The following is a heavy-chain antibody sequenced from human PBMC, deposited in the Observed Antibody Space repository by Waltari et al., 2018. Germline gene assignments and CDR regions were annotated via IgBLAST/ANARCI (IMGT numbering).Heavy chain of an antibody. Sequence: EVQLLESGGGLVQPGGSMRLFCAASGFTFRNYAMGWVRQAPGKGLEWVSGTTYSGGTTYYADSVKGRFTISRDNSENTLYLQMNSLRAEDTAVYYWAKGSMVRGDFDSWGQGTLVTVSS. V-gene: IGHV3-23*01. D-gene: IGHD3-10*01. J-gene: IGHJ4*02. CDR1: GFTFRNYA. CDR2: TTYSGGTT. CDR3: AKGSMVRGDFDS.